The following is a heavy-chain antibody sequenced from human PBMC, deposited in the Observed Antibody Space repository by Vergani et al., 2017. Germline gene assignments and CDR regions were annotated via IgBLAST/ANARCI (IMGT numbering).Heavy chain of an antibody. CDR3: ARTACSGGSCYLDY. V-gene: IGHV4-59*12. Sequence: QVQLQESGPGLVKPSETLSLTCTVSGGSISSYYWSWIRQPPGKGLEWIGYIYYSGSTNYNPSLKSRVTISVDTSKNQFSVKLSSVTAADTAVYYCARTACSGGSCYLDYWGQGTLVTVSS. J-gene: IGHJ4*02. CDR1: GGSISSYY. CDR2: IYYSGST. D-gene: IGHD2-15*01.